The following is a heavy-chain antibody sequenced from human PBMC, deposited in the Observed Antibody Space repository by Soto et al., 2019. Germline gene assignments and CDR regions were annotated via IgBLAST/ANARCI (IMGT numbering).Heavy chain of an antibody. V-gene: IGHV3-30*03. J-gene: IGHJ3*02. CDR1: GFTFSSYG. D-gene: IGHD3-16*01. CDR2: ISYDGSNK. CDR3: AGLYYYYVWGSWGRSPNDAFDI. Sequence: QVQLVESGGGVVQPGRSLRLSCAASGFTFSSYGMHWVRQAPGKGLEWVAVISYDGSNKYYADSVKGRFTISRDNSKNTLYLQMNSLRAEDTAVYYCAGLYYYYVWGSWGRSPNDAFDIWGQGTMVTVSS.